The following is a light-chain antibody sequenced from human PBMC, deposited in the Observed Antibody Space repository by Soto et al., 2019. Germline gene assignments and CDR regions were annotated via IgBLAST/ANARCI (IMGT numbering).Light chain of an antibody. V-gene: IGKV3-20*01. CDR1: QSVASNY. CDR3: QQYGSSRT. CDR2: GAS. J-gene: IGKJ1*01. Sequence: ENVLTQSPGTLSLSPGERATLSCRASQSVASNYVAWYQQKPGQAPRLLIYGASSRATGIPDRFSGSGSGTDFTLTISRLEPADFAVYYCQQYGSSRTFGQGTKVDI.